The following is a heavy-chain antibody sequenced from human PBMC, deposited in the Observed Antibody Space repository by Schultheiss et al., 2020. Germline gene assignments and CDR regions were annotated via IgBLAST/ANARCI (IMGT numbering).Heavy chain of an antibody. CDR1: GGSFSGYY. Sequence: SQPLSLTCAVYGGSFSGYYWSWIRQPPGKGLEWIGYIYYSGSTNYNPSLKSRVTISVDTSQNQFSLKLNSVTAADTAVYYCARALYYDFWSGYSNWFDPWGQGTLVTGSS. J-gene: IGHJ5*02. D-gene: IGHD3-3*01. CDR2: IYYSGST. V-gene: IGHV4-59*01. CDR3: ARALYYDFWSGYSNWFDP.